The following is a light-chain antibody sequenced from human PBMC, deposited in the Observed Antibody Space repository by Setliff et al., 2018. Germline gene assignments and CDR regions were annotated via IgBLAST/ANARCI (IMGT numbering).Light chain of an antibody. J-gene: IGLJ1*01. V-gene: IGLV3-21*04. CDR1: NIGSKG. CDR2: SDS. CDR3: QVWDSRNDLNYV. Sequence: ELTQPPSVSVAPGKTATITCGGNNIGSKGVHWYQQKPGQAPVLVIYSDSDRPSGIPERISGSKSGNTATLTISRVEAGDEADYYCQVWDSRNDLNYVFGTGTKFTVL.